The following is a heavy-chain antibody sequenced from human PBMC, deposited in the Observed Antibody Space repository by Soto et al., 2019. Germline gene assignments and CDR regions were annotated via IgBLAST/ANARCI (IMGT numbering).Heavy chain of an antibody. CDR3: ARGDRGGSGSPASYYYSGCDV. V-gene: IGHV3-23*01. CDR1: VFTLSSYA. J-gene: IGHJ6*02. CDR2: ISAGGDMT. D-gene: IGHD3-10*01. Sequence: DVQLLESGGNLVQPGGSLTLSCSASVFTLSSYAMSWVRQAPGKGLEWVSSISAGGDMTYNSDSVKGRFTISRDNANNAVFLQMHNLRIEDTALYYCARGDRGGSGSPASYYYSGCDVWGQGATVTVS.